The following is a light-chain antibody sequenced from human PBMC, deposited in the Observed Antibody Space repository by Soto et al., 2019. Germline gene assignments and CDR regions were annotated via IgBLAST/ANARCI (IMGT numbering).Light chain of an antibody. V-gene: IGLV2-11*01. J-gene: IGLJ2*01. CDR3: SSYAGNVV. CDR1: SSDVGGYNY. Sequence: QSALTQPRSVSGSPGQSVTISCTGTSSDVGGYNYISWYQQHPGKAPKLMIYDVSKRPSGVPHRFSGSKSGNTASLTIFGLQAEDEADYYCSSYAGNVVFGGGTKVTVL. CDR2: DVS.